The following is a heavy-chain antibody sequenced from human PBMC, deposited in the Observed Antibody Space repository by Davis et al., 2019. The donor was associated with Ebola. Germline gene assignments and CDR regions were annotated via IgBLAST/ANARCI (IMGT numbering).Heavy chain of an antibody. CDR2: ISAYNGNT. CDR3: ARGRLLEWPPTFYGLDV. D-gene: IGHD3-3*01. Sequence: AASVKVSCKASGYTFKNYAISWVRQAPGQGLEWMGWISAYNGNTNYAQILQGRVTMTTDTSTGTAYMELRSLRSDDTAVYFCARGRLLEWPPTFYGLDVWGKGTTVTVSS. CDR1: GYTFKNYA. V-gene: IGHV1-18*01. J-gene: IGHJ6*04.